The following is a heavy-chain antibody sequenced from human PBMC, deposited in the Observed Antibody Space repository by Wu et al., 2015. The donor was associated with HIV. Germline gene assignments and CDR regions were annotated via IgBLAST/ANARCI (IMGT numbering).Heavy chain of an antibody. CDR1: GYIFTDFY. Sequence: QVQLIQSGTEMKRPGASMKVSCKTSGYIFTDFYLHWVRQAPGQGPEWMGWINPDNGNTNYVQKFRGRVTMTRDTSSATAYMVLSDLTSDDTGVYFCARDLGNDFAVRGYYWYMDVWG. V-gene: IGHV1-2*02. D-gene: IGHD3/OR15-3a*01. CDR2: INPDNGNT. J-gene: IGHJ6*03. CDR3: ARDLGNDFAVRGYYWYMDV.